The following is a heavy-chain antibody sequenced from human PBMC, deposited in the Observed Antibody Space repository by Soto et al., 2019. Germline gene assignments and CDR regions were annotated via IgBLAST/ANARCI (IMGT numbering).Heavy chain of an antibody. Sequence: SETLSLTCTVSGGSVTSGNSYWTWIRQPPGKGLEWIGYISDGGSATYNPSLKSRVTISVDTARNQFSLKLSSVRAADTAVYYCAIETGLGGYRNLNWFDPWGQGTLVTVSS. D-gene: IGHD5-18*01. CDR3: AIETGLGGYRNLNWFDP. V-gene: IGHV4-61*01. CDR1: GGSVTSGNSY. CDR2: ISDGGSA. J-gene: IGHJ5*02.